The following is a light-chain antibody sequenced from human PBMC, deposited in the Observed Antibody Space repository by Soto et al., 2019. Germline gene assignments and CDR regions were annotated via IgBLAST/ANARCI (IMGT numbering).Light chain of an antibody. V-gene: IGKV1-39*01. J-gene: IGKJ5*01. CDR1: QSISSY. CDR2: AAS. CDR3: QQSYSTPPA. Sequence: DIQMTQSPSSLSSSLFDIVTITCRASQSISSYLNWYQQKPGTAPKLLIYAASSLQSGVPSRFSGSGSGTDFTLTISSLQPEDFATYYCQQSYSTPPAFGQGTRLEIK.